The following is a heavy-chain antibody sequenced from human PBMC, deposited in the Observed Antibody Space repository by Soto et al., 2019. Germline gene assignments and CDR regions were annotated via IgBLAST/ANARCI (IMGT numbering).Heavy chain of an antibody. CDR3: ARETVVTVYYFDY. V-gene: IGHV3-33*01. D-gene: IGHD2-15*01. Sequence: QVQLVESGGGVVQPGRSLRLSCAASGFTFSSYGMHWVRQAPGKGLEWVAVIWYDGSNKYYADSVKGRFTISRDNSKNTLYLQVNSLRAEDTAVYYCARETVVTVYYFDYWGQGTLVTVSS. J-gene: IGHJ4*02. CDR1: GFTFSSYG. CDR2: IWYDGSNK.